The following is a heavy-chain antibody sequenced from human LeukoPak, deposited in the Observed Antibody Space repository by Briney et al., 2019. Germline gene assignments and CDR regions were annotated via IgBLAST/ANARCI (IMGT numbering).Heavy chain of an antibody. Sequence: GGSLRLSCTASGFAFAEHGMSWVRQVPGKGLEWVSGINWSGGSTGYADPLRGRFTISRDNAKNSLYLQMDSLRAEDTALYYCARAPIASPFYFDYWGQGTLVTVSS. CDR3: ARAPIASPFYFDY. V-gene: IGHV3-20*04. J-gene: IGHJ4*02. D-gene: IGHD2-15*01. CDR1: GFAFAEHG. CDR2: INWSGGST.